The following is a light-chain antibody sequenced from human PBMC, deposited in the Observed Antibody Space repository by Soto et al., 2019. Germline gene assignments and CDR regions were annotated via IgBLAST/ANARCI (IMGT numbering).Light chain of an antibody. CDR2: TAS. Sequence: EIVMTQSPATRSVSPGEGAALSCMASQSVGSNLAWYQQNPGQAPRLLIYTASIRATGTPARFSGSGSGTEFTLTISSLQSEDFAVYYCHQYNNWPQTFGQGTKVELK. CDR3: HQYNNWPQT. V-gene: IGKV3-15*01. CDR1: QSVGSN. J-gene: IGKJ1*01.